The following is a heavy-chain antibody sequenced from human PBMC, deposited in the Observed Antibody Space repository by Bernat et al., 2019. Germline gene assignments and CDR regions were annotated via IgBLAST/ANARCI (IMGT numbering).Heavy chain of an antibody. D-gene: IGHD1-14*01. J-gene: IGHJ5*02. V-gene: IGHV3-66*01. CDR1: GFTVSSNY. Sequence: EVQLVESGGGLVQPGGSLRLSCAASGFTVSSNYMSWVRQAPGKGLEWVSVIYSGGSTYYADSVKGRFTISRDNSKNTLYLQMNSLRAEDTAVYYCARGLRSGGNVLEPGVNWFDPWGQGTLVTVSS. CDR3: ARGLRSGGNVLEPGVNWFDP. CDR2: IYSGGST.